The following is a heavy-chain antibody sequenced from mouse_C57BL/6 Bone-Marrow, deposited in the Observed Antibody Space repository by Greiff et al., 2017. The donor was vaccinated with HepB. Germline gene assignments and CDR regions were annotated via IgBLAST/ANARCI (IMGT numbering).Heavy chain of an antibody. J-gene: IGHJ4*01. Sequence: EVQGVESGGGLVKPGGSLKLSCAASGFTFSSYAMSWVRQTPEKRLEWVATISDGGSYTYYPDNVKGRFTISRDNAKNNLYLQMSHLKSEDTAMYYCAREGAYYSNYYAMDYWGQGTSVTVSS. V-gene: IGHV5-4*01. CDR2: ISDGGSYT. CDR1: GFTFSSYA. D-gene: IGHD2-5*01. CDR3: AREGAYYSNYYAMDY.